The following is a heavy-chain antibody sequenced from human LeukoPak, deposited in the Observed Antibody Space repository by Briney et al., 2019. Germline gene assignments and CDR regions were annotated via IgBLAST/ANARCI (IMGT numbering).Heavy chain of an antibody. CDR2: IWYDGSNK. J-gene: IGHJ4*02. Sequence: GGSLRLSCAASGFTFSSYGMHWGRQAPDKGLEWVAVIWYDGSNKYYADSVKGRFTISRDNSKNTLYLEMNSLRADDTAVYYCANHCSGGSCYPYWGQGTLVTVS. V-gene: IGHV3-33*06. CDR3: ANHCSGGSCYPY. CDR1: GFTFSSYG. D-gene: IGHD2-15*01.